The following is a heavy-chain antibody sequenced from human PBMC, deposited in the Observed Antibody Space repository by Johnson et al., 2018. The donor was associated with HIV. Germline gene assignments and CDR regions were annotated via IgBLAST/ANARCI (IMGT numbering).Heavy chain of an antibody. Sequence: VQLVESGGGLVKPGGSLRLSCAASGFTFSNAWMNWVRQVPGKGLEWVGRVKSISDGGTADYAAPVRGRFTISRDTSENTLYLQMNSLKIEDTAVYYCTTGQLGGASDIGGQGTMVTVSS. V-gene: IGHV3-15*01. CDR2: VKSISDGGTA. D-gene: IGHD6-13*01. CDR3: TTGQLGGASDI. J-gene: IGHJ3*02. CDR1: GFTFSNAW.